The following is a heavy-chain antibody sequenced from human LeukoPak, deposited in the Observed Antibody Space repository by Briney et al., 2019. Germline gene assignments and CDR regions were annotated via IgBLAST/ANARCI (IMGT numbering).Heavy chain of an antibody. J-gene: IGHJ6*02. Sequence: GGSLRLSCAASGFTFSSHWMHWVRQAPGKGLVWVSRINSDGSTTTYADSVRGRFTISRDNAKNSLYLQMNSLRAEDTAVCYCARAVVVPAATKYYYYGMDVWGQGTTVTVSS. V-gene: IGHV3-74*01. CDR3: ARAVVVPAATKYYYYGMDV. D-gene: IGHD2-2*01. CDR2: INSDGSTT. CDR1: GFTFSSHW.